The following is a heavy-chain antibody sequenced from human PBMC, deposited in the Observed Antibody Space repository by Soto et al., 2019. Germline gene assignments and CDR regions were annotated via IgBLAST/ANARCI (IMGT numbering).Heavy chain of an antibody. CDR2: ISYDGSNK. V-gene: IGHV3-30*18. CDR1: GFTFSSYG. CDR3: AKEQTLIVLVPAADVLYYYGMDV. Sequence: QVQLVESGGGVVQPGRSLRLSCAASGFTFSSYGMHWVRQAPGKGLEWVAVISYDGSNKYYADSVKGRFTISRDNSKNTLYMQMNRLRAEDTAGYYCAKEQTLIVLVPAADVLYYYGMDVWGQGTTVTVSS. J-gene: IGHJ6*02. D-gene: IGHD2-2*01.